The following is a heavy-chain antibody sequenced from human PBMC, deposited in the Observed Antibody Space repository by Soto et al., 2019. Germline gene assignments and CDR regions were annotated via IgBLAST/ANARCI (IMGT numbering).Heavy chain of an antibody. CDR3: AKGTYYYGSAPYYFDC. D-gene: IGHD3-10*01. V-gene: IGHV3-23*01. Sequence: GGSLRLSCAASGFTFSSYAMSWVRQAPGKGLEWVSGISDSGGSTYYADSVKGRFTISRDNSKNTLYLQMNSLRAEDTAVYYCAKGTYYYGSAPYYFDCWGQGTLVTVSS. CDR2: ISDSGGST. J-gene: IGHJ4*02. CDR1: GFTFSSYA.